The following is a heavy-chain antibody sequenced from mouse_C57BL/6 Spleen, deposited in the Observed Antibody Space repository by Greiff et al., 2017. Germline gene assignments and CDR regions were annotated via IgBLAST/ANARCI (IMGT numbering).Heavy chain of an antibody. CDR3: TSDGHYDGNRAYAMDY. Sequence: EVQGVESGAGLVKPGGSLKLSCAASGFTFSSYAMSWVRQTPEKRLEWVAYISSGGDYIYYADNVKGRFTISRDNARNTLYLQMSSLKSEDTAMYYCTSDGHYDGNRAYAMDYWGQGTSVTVSS. D-gene: IGHD1-1*01. CDR2: ISSGGDYI. J-gene: IGHJ4*01. V-gene: IGHV5-9-1*02. CDR1: GFTFSSYA.